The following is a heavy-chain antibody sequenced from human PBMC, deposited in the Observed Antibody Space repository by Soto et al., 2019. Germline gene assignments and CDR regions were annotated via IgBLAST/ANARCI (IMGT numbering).Heavy chain of an antibody. CDR2: ISSSSSYT. CDR1: GFTFSAYY. D-gene: IGHD3-3*01. V-gene: IGHV3-11*06. J-gene: IGHJ4*02. CDR3: ARDRPLDFWSGYHEYYFDY. Sequence: GGSLRLSCAASGFTFSAYYMSWSRQAPGKGLEWVSYISSSSSYTNYADSVKGRFTISRDNAKNSLYLQMNSLRAEDTAVYYCARDRPLDFWSGYHEYYFDYWGQGTLVTVSS.